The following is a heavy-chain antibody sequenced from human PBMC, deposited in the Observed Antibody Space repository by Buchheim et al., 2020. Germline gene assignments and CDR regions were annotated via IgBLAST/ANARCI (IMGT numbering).Heavy chain of an antibody. Sequence: QVQLMESGGGVVPPGTSLRLFCEASGFTFNTYAMHWVRQAPGKGLEWVAFLSYDGGSKDYAESVKGRFTISRDNSRNTIYLQMNSLRVEDSGFYYCGKDSLEYVRPELIRHWGRETL. V-gene: IGHV3-30*18. J-gene: IGHJ4*02. CDR3: GKDSLEYVRPELIRH. CDR2: LSYDGGSK. D-gene: IGHD3-3*01. CDR1: GFTFNTYA.